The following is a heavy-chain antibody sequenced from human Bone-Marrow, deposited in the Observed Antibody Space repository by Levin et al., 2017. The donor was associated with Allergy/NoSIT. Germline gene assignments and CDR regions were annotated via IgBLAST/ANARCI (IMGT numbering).Heavy chain of an antibody. CDR3: AISSDTALGTGNAFDI. CDR1: EDSVGNFY. D-gene: IGHD2-21*02. Sequence: TSETLSLTCTISEDSVGNFYWTWIRQFPGKGLEWIGYVFYTGSTNYNPSLRSRVTISADTSKSQFSLNLTSVTAADTAMYYCAISSDTALGTGNAFDIWGRGTMVTVSS. V-gene: IGHV4-59*02. CDR2: VFYTGST. J-gene: IGHJ3*02.